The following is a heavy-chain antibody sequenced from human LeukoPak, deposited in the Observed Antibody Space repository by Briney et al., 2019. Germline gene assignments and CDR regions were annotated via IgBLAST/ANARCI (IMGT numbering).Heavy chain of an antibody. Sequence: SETLSLTFAVYGGSFSGYYWSWIRQPPGKGLEWIGEINHSGSTNYNPSLKSRVTISVDTSKNQFSLKLSSVTAADTAVYYCARRGRPFYYYYMDVWGKGTTVTVSS. CDR1: GGSFSGYY. CDR2: INHSGST. CDR3: ARRGRPFYYYYMDV. J-gene: IGHJ6*03. V-gene: IGHV4-34*01. D-gene: IGHD2-15*01.